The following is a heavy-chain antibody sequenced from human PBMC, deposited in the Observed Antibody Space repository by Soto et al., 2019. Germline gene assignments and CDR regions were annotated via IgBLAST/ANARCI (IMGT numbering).Heavy chain of an antibody. V-gene: IGHV4-31*02. J-gene: IGHJ4*02. CDR3: ASQVVAANSLDY. CDR1: GGSIGGGGDY. Sequence: PSETLCVTWTVAGGSIGGGGDYWSWIRQHPGKGLEWIGYIYYSGSTYYNPSLKSRVTISVDTSKNQFSLKLSSVTAADTAVYYRASQVVAANSLDYWGQGTLVTVSS. CDR2: IYYSGST. D-gene: IGHD2-15*01.